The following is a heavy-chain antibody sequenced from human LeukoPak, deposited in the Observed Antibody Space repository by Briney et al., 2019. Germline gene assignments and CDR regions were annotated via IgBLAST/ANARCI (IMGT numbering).Heavy chain of an antibody. J-gene: IGHJ4*02. Sequence: ASVKVSCKASGYTFTSYGISWVRQAPGQGLEWMGWISAYNGNTNYAQKLRGRVTMTTDTSTSTAYMELRSLRSDDTAVYYCARGLQQYYYDSSGPPDYWGQGTLVTVSS. CDR1: GYTFTSYG. V-gene: IGHV1-18*01. D-gene: IGHD3-22*01. CDR2: ISAYNGNT. CDR3: ARGLQQYYYDSSGPPDY.